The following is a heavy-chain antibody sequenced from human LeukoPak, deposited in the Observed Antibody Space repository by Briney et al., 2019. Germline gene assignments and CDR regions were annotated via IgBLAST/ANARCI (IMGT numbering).Heavy chain of an antibody. D-gene: IGHD6-19*01. CDR1: GGSISSYY. J-gene: IGHJ4*02. CDR2: IYYSGST. CDR3: AREGVAGTSFDY. Sequence: PSETLSLTCTVSGGSISSYYWSWIRQPPGKGLEWIGYIYYSGSTNYNPSLKSRVTISVDTSKNQFSLKLSSVTAADTAVYYCAREGVAGTSFDYWGQGTLVTVSS. V-gene: IGHV4-59*01.